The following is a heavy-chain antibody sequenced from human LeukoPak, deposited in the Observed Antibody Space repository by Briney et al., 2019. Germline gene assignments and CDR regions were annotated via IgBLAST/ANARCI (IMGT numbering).Heavy chain of an antibody. CDR3: ARENPYYYGSGSLDY. D-gene: IGHD3-10*01. Sequence: ASVKVSCKASGYTFTGYYMHWVRQAPGQGLEWMGWINPNSGGTNYAQKFQGRVTITADESTSTAYMELSSLRSEDTAVYYCARENPYYYGSGSLDYWGQGTLVTVSS. CDR1: GYTFTGYY. J-gene: IGHJ4*02. V-gene: IGHV1-2*02. CDR2: INPNSGGT.